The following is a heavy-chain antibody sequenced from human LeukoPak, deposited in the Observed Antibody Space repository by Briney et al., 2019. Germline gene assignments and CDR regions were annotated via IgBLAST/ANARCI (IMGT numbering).Heavy chain of an antibody. CDR3: AGHDSSSWPAVWFDP. V-gene: IGHV5-51*01. Sequence: GESLKISCMGTGYNFTSYWIGWVRPMPGKGLEWMGIIYPGDSDARYSPSFQGQVTISADKSISTAYLQWSSLKASDTAMYYCAGHDSSSWPAVWFDPWGQGTLVTVSS. CDR1: GYNFTSYW. J-gene: IGHJ5*02. CDR2: IYPGDSDA. D-gene: IGHD6-13*01.